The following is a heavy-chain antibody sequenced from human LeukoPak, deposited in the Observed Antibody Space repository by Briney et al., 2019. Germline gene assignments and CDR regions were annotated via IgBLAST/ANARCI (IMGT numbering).Heavy chain of an antibody. J-gene: IGHJ4*02. CDR2: INPNSGGT. Sequence: ASVKVSCKASGYIFTDYYMHWVRQAPGQGLEWMGWINPNSGGTNYAQNFQGRVTMTRDTSTSTAYMEVSRLRSDDTAVYYCARDTNDDYDNFDYWGQGTLVTVSS. CDR3: ARDTNDDYDNFDY. D-gene: IGHD4-17*01. CDR1: GYIFTDYY. V-gene: IGHV1-2*02.